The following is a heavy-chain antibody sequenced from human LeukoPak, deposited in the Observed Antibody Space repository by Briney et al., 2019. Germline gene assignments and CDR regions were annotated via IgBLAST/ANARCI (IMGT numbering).Heavy chain of an antibody. V-gene: IGHV4-59*08. J-gene: IGHJ4*02. D-gene: IGHD6-13*01. CDR1: GGSISSYY. CDR2: IYYSGSI. CDR3: ARRSSSSWYPFDY. Sequence: SETLSLTCTVSGGSISSYYWSWVRQPPGKGLEWIGYIYYSGSINYNPSLKSRVTISVDTSKNQFSLKLSSVTAADTAVYYCARRSSSSWYPFDYWGQGTLVTVSS.